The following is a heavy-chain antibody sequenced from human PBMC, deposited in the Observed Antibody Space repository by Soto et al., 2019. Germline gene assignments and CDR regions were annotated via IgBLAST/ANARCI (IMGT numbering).Heavy chain of an antibody. CDR2: IYHSGST. CDR3: AREGYNFGPFDY. V-gene: IGHV4-30-2*01. J-gene: IGHJ4*02. CDR1: GGSISSGGYS. D-gene: IGHD5-18*01. Sequence: SETLCLTCAVSGGSISSGGYSWSWIRQPPGKGLEWIGYIYHSGSTYYNPSLKSRVTISVDTSKNQFSLKFNSVTAADTAVYYCAREGYNFGPFDYWGQGALVTVS.